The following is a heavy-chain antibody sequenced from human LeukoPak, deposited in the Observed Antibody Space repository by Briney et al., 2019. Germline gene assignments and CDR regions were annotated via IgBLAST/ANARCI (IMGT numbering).Heavy chain of an antibody. Sequence: SETLSLTCTVSGGSISSSSYYWGWIRQPPGKGLEWIGSIYYSGSTYYSPSLKSRVTISVDTSKNQFSLKLSSVTAADTAVYYCARDISGSRYFDYWGQGTLVTVSS. J-gene: IGHJ4*02. CDR3: ARDISGSRYFDY. V-gene: IGHV4-39*07. D-gene: IGHD3-10*01. CDR1: GGSISSSSYY. CDR2: IYYSGST.